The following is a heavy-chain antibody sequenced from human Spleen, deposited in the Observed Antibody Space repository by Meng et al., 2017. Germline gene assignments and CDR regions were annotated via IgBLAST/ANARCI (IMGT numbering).Heavy chain of an antibody. D-gene: IGHD3-10*01. CDR1: GYTFTRHA. Sequence: ASVKVSCKASGYTFTRHAINWVRQAPGQGLEWMGRINPNSGGTNYAQKFQGRVTITRDTSASTAYMELSSLRSEDTAVYYCARESDYYGSGSQRKGDFDYWGQGTLVTVSS. J-gene: IGHJ4*02. CDR2: INPNSGGT. CDR3: ARESDYYGSGSQRKGDFDY. V-gene: IGHV1-3*01.